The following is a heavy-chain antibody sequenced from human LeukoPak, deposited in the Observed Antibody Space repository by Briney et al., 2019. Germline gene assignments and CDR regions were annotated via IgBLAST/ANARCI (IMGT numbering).Heavy chain of an antibody. CDR3: ARYYYTTGSLDY. V-gene: IGHV4-59*01. CDR1: GGSINNYY. J-gene: IGHJ4*02. D-gene: IGHD3-22*01. CDR2: IYHTGST. Sequence: SETLSLTCSVSGGSINNYYWGWIRQPPGKGLEWIGYIYHTGSTNCNPSLKSRLILSVDTSKNQFSLRLNSVTAADTAVYFCARYYYTTGSLDYWGQGTLVTVSS.